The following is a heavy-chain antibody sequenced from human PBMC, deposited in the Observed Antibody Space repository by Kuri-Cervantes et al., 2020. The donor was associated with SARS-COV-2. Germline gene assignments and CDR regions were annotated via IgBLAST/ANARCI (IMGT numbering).Heavy chain of an antibody. J-gene: IGHJ4*02. CDR2: ISGSGGST. V-gene: IGHV3-23*01. Sequence: GESLKISCAASGFTFSSYAVSWVRQAPGKGLEWVSAISGSGGSTYYADSVKGRFTISRDNSKNTLYLQMNSLRAEDTAVYYCAKTYYDFWSGYPGDYWGQGTLVTVSS. CDR3: AKTYYDFWSGYPGDY. CDR1: GFTFSSYA. D-gene: IGHD3-3*01.